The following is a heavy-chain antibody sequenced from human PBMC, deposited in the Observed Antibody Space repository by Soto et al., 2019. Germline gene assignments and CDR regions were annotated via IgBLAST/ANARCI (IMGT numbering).Heavy chain of an antibody. D-gene: IGHD2-15*01. CDR3: ARTCSGGTCSFDY. Sequence: GGSLRLSYAASGFTVSSNYMSWVRQAPGKGLEWVSVIYSGGSTYYADSVKGSFTISRDYSENTLYLQMNSLRAEDTAVYYCARTCSGGTCSFDYWGQGTLVPVSS. V-gene: IGHV3-66*01. CDR2: IYSGGST. J-gene: IGHJ4*01. CDR1: GFTVSSNY.